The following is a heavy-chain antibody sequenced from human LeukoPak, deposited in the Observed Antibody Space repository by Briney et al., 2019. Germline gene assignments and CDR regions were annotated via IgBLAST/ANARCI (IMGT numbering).Heavy chain of an antibody. V-gene: IGHV1-2*02. J-gene: IGHJ4*02. Sequence: AASVKASCKTSGYSFTGYYIHWVRQAPGQGLEWMGWSNPNRGDTNYAQNFQGRVTMTRDTSINTAYMELRRLRSDDTAVYYCARYGSAWEFDYWGQGTPVTVSS. CDR3: ARYGSAWEFDY. CDR2: SNPNRGDT. CDR1: GYSFTGYY. D-gene: IGHD6-19*01.